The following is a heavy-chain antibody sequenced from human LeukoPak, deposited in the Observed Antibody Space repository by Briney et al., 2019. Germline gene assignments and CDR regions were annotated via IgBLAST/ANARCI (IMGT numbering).Heavy chain of an antibody. J-gene: IGHJ3*02. D-gene: IGHD2-21*02. CDR3: AKECGDCYSGDAFDI. Sequence: GRSLRLSCAASGFTFDDYAMHWVRQAPGKGLEWVSGISWNSGSIGYADPVKGRFTISRDNAKNSLYLQMNSLRAEVTALYYCAKECGDCYSGDAFDIWGQGTMVTVSS. CDR2: ISWNSGSI. CDR1: GFTFDDYA. V-gene: IGHV3-9*01.